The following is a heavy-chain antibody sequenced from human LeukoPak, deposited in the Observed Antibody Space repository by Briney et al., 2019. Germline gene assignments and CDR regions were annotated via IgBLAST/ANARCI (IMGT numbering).Heavy chain of an antibody. Sequence: SETLSLTCTVSGYSISSGYYWGWIRQPPGKGLEWIGSIYHSGSTYYNPSLKSRVTISVDTSKNQFSLKLSSVTAADTAVYYCARALVAALIRFDYWGQGTLVTVSS. J-gene: IGHJ4*02. CDR1: GYSISSGYY. V-gene: IGHV4-38-2*02. CDR3: ARALVAALIRFDY. D-gene: IGHD6-6*01. CDR2: IYHSGST.